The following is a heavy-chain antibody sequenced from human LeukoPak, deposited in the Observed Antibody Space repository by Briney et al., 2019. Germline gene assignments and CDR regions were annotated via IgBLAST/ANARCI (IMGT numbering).Heavy chain of an antibody. CDR2: ISGSGGST. CDR3: AKDVTIFGVVIDY. V-gene: IGHV3-23*01. D-gene: IGHD3-3*01. J-gene: IGHJ4*02. Sequence: GGSLGLSCAASGFTFSSYAMSWVRQAPGKGLEWVSAISGSGGSTYYADSVKGRFTISRDNSKNTLYLQMNSLRAEDTAVYYCAKDVTIFGVVIDYWGQGTLVTVSS. CDR1: GFTFSSYA.